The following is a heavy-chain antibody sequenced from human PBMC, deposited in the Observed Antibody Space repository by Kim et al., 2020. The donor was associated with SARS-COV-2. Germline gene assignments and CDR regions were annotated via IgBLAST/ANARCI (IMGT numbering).Heavy chain of an antibody. V-gene: IGHV3-30-3*01. D-gene: IGHD6-19*01. CDR3: ARAHITVAQNRKYYYGMDV. CDR1: GFTFSTYS. Sequence: GGSLRLSCAASGFTFSTYSMRWVRQTPGKGLEWVAAISYDGSNKYYADSVKGRFTISRDNSKNTLFLQVNSLRAEDTAVYYCARAHITVAQNRKYYYGMDVWGQGTTVTVSS. J-gene: IGHJ6*02. CDR2: ISYDGSNK.